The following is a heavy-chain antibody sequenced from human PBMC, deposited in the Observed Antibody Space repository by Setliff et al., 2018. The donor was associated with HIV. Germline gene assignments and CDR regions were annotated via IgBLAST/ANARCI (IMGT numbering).Heavy chain of an antibody. Sequence: SETLSLTCAVSGGSFSGYYWSWIRQPPGKGLEWIGEISHSGSTNYNPSLKSRVTLSIDTSKNQFSLKLTSVTAADTAVYYCARGVARQVVIDRWFDPWGQGTPVTVSS. CDR1: GGSFSGYY. D-gene: IGHD2-21*01. J-gene: IGHJ5*02. CDR3: ARGVARQVVIDRWFDP. V-gene: IGHV4-34*01. CDR2: ISHSGST.